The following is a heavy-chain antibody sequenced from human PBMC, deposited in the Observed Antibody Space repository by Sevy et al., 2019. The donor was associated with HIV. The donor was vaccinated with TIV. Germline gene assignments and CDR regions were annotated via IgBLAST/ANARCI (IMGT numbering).Heavy chain of an antibody. CDR2: INHSGST. D-gene: IGHD2-2*01. J-gene: IGHJ5*02. CDR1: GGSFSGYY. Sequence: SETLSLTCAVYGGSFSGYYWNWIHQPPGKGLEWIGEINHSGSTHYNPPLKSRITISVDTSKNQFSLRLNSVTAADTAVYYCARAPPVVVVPGAPSWFDPWGQGTLVTVSS. CDR3: ARAPPVVVVPGAPSWFDP. V-gene: IGHV4-34*01.